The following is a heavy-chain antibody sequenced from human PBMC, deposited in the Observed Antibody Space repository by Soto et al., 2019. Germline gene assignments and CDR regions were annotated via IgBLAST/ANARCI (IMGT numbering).Heavy chain of an antibody. V-gene: IGHV3-30-3*01. CDR3: ASEWSTSGDLDY. D-gene: IGHD3-10*01. CDR1: GFTFSSHS. CDR2: ISYDGSIK. Sequence: QVQLVESGGGVVQPGRSLRLSCAASGFTFSSHSIQWVRQAPGKGLEWVAVISYDGSIKYYADSVKGRFTISRDNSKNTAYLQMNSLRAEDTAVFYCASEWSTSGDLDYWGQGTLVIVSS. J-gene: IGHJ4*02.